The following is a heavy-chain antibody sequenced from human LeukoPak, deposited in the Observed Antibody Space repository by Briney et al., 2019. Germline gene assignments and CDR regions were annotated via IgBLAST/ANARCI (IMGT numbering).Heavy chain of an antibody. J-gene: IGHJ6*03. CDR3: ARVLPAPVDYYYMNV. CDR2: ITSGSSYI. Sequence: KTGGSLRLSCAASGFTFSSYNMNWVRQAPGKGLEWVSSITSGSSYIYYADSVKGRFTISRDNAKNSLYLQMNSLRAEDTAVYYCARVLPAPVDYYYMNVWGKGTTVTVSS. CDR1: GFTFSSYN. V-gene: IGHV3-21*01. D-gene: IGHD2-2*01.